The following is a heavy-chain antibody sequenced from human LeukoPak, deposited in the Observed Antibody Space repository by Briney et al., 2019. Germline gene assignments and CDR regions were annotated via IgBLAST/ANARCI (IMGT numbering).Heavy chain of an antibody. D-gene: IGHD2-2*02. CDR1: GFTFSSYA. CDR3: ARDSRYCSSTSCYTGDH. Sequence: GGSLRLSCAASGFTFSSYAMSWVRQAPGKGLEWVSAISGSGGSTYYADSVKGRFTISRDNAKNSLYLQMNSLRAEDTAVYYCARDSRYCSSTSCYTGDHWGQGTLVTVSS. V-gene: IGHV3-23*01. CDR2: ISGSGGST. J-gene: IGHJ4*02.